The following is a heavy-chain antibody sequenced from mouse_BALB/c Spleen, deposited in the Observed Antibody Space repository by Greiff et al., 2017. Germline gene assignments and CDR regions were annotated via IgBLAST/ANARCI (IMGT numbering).Heavy chain of an antibody. Sequence: EVQGVESGGGLVKPGGSLKLSCAASGFTFSSYAMSWVRQTPEKRLEWVATISSGGSYTYYPDSVKGRFTISRDNAKNTLYLQMSSLRSEDTAMYYCAREEKWSSGFAYWGQGTLVTVSA. CDR3: AREEKWSSGFAY. CDR2: ISSGGSYT. CDR1: GFTFSSYA. D-gene: IGHD1-1*02. J-gene: IGHJ3*01. V-gene: IGHV5-9-3*01.